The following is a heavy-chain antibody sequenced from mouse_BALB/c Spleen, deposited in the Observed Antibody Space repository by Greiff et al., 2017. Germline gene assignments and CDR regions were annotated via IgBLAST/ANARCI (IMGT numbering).Heavy chain of an antibody. CDR3: ARRYDYDREGAMDY. J-gene: IGHJ4*01. CDR1: GFTFSSFG. Sequence: EVMLVESGGGLVQPGGSRKLSCAASGFTFSSFGMHWVRQAPEKGLEWVAYISSGSSTIYYADTVKGRFTISRDNPKNTLFLQMTSLRSEDTAMYYCARRYDYDREGAMDYWGQGTSVTVSS. D-gene: IGHD2-4*01. V-gene: IGHV5-17*02. CDR2: ISSGSSTI.